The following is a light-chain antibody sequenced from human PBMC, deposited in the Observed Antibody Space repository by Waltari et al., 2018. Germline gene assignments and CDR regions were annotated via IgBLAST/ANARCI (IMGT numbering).Light chain of an antibody. V-gene: IGLV1-40*01. CDR3: QSYDSSLSGWV. CDR1: SSNIGAGSD. J-gene: IGLJ3*02. CDR2: GNS. Sequence: QSVLTPPPSVSGAPGQRVTIPCTGSSSNIGAGSDVHWYPQLPGTAPKLLIHGNSNRPSGVPDRVSGSKSGTSASLAITGLQAEDEADYYCQSYDSSLSGWVFGGGTKLTVL.